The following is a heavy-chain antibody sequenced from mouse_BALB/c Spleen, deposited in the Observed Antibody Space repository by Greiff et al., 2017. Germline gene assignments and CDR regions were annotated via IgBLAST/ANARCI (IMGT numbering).Heavy chain of an antibody. V-gene: IGHV5-6-5*01. J-gene: IGHJ4*01. Sequence: DVQLVESGGGLVKPGGSLKLSCAASGFTFSSYAMSWVRQTPEKRLEWVASISSGGSTYYTDSVNGRFTISRVNARNILYLQISSLRSENTAMYYCARAYYRYEGKYDDMDYWGQGTSVTVSS. CDR2: ISSGGST. D-gene: IGHD2-14*01. CDR3: ARAYYRYEGKYDDMDY. CDR1: GFTFSSYA.